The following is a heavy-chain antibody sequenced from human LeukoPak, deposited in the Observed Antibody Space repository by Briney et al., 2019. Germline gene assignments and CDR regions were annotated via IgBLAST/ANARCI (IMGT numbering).Heavy chain of an antibody. D-gene: IGHD2-21*02. CDR1: GFPLSANW. V-gene: IGHV3-74*01. CDR3: ARTDYFEQ. CDR2: IKSDGTIT. J-gene: IGHJ4*02. Sequence: GGSLRHSCAASGFPLSANWMHWVRPAPGKGLVWVSRIKSDGTITNYADSVKGRFTICKDNAKNTLFLQMNSLRAEDTAVYYCARTDYFEQWGQGTLVTVSS.